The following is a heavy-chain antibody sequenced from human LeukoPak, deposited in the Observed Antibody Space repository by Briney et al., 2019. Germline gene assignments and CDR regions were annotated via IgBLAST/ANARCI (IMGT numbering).Heavy chain of an antibody. CDR2: IYYSGST. V-gene: IGHV4-31*03. CDR1: GGSISSGGYY. J-gene: IGHJ4*02. Sequence: PSETLSLTCTVSGGSISSGGYYWSWIRQHPGKGLEWIGYIYYSGSTYYNPSLKSRVTISVDTSKNQFSLKLSSVTAADTAVYYCARAPYGSGSLVFTHLPIDYWGQGTLVTVSS. CDR3: ARAPYGSGSLVFTHLPIDY. D-gene: IGHD3-10*01.